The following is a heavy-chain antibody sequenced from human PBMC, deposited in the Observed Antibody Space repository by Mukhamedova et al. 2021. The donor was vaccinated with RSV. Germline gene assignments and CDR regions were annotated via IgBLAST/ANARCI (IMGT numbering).Heavy chain of an antibody. CDR1: SNYA. CDR2: VSHDGNTK. V-gene: IGHV3-30*01. J-gene: IGHJ4*01. Sequence: SNYAMHWVRQAPGKGLEWVAVVSHDGNTKYYADSAKGRFTPSSDNSKNTLSLQMDSLTADDTAVYYCARDSPRGVVPAAPVDHWG. CDR3: ARDSPRGVVPAAPVDH. D-gene: IGHD2-2*01.